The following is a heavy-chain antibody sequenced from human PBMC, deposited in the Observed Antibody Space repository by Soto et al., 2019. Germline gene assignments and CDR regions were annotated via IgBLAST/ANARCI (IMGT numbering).Heavy chain of an antibody. CDR2: IWYDGSNK. D-gene: IGHD3-22*01. V-gene: IGHV3-33*01. CDR1: GFTFSSYG. CDR3: ARDHYYDSSGYEPHWDY. Sequence: GGSLRLSCAASGFTFSSYGMHWVRQAPGKGLEWVAVIWYDGSNKYYADSVKGRFTISRDNSKNTLYLQMNSLRAEDTAVYYCARDHYYDSSGYEPHWDYWGQGTLVTVYS. J-gene: IGHJ4*02.